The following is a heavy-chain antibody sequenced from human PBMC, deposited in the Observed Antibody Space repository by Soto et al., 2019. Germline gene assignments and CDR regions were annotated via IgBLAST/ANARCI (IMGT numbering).Heavy chain of an antibody. V-gene: IGHV1-69*01. CDR2: IIPIFGTA. J-gene: IGHJ6*02. CDR1: GGTFSSYA. Sequence: QVQLVQSGAEVKKPGSSMKVSCKASGGTFSSYAISWVRQAPGQGLEWMGGIIPIFGTANYAQKFQGRVTITADESTSTAYMELSSLRSEDTAVYYCANNYGDYVYYYYGMDVWGQGTTVTVSS. D-gene: IGHD4-17*01. CDR3: ANNYGDYVYYYYGMDV.